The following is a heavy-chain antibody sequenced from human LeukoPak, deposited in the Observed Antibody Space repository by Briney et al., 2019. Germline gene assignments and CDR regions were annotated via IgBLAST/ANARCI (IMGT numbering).Heavy chain of an antibody. CDR1: GFTFSSFA. CDR2: ISTDGSIE. J-gene: IGHJ3*02. CDR3: ARSDTAMHDDAFDI. D-gene: IGHD5-18*01. Sequence: GGSLRLSCAASGFTFSSFAVHWVRQAPGKGLEWVALISTDGSIENHADSVKGRFTIPRDNSKNTLYLQMNSLRAEDTAVYYCARSDTAMHDDAFDIWGQGTMVTVSS. V-gene: IGHV3-30-3*01.